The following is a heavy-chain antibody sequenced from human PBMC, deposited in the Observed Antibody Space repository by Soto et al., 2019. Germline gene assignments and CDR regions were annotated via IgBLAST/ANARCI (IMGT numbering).Heavy chain of an antibody. CDR1: GYKFIIHI. J-gene: IGHJ6*02. CDR3: ARGAFCGGAPGCRDMDV. V-gene: IGHV1-18*01. CDR2: ISAYNGNT. Sequence: QIQLVQSGGEVKKPGASVKVSFKSSGYKFIIHIITWLRQAPGQGLERMGRISAYNGNTNYAQKLQGRVTMTTDTSTNTAYMELRSLRSDDTAVYYCARGAFCGGAPGCRDMDVWGQGTTVTVSS. D-gene: IGHD2-21*01.